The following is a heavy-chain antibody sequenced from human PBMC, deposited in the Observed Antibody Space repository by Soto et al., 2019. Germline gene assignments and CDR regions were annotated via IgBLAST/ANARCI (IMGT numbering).Heavy chain of an antibody. J-gene: IGHJ6*02. CDR1: GFTFSSYG. CDR2: ISYDGSNK. CDR3: AKDNVPSDLELYPQIYYGMDV. V-gene: IGHV3-30*18. Sequence: QVQLVESGGGVVQPGRSLRLSCAASGFTFSSYGMHWVRQAPGKGLEWVAVISYDGSNKYYADSVKGRFTISRDNSKNTLYLQMNSLRAEDTAVYYCAKDNVPSDLELYPQIYYGMDVWGQGTTVTVSS. D-gene: IGHD1-7*01.